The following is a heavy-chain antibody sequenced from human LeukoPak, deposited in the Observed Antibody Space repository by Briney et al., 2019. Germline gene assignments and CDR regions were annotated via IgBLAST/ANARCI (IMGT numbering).Heavy chain of an antibody. CDR3: ARCRENDFWSGSPVGH. Sequence: GGSLRLSCEASGFFFSSYCMHWVRQAPGKGLEWLAVISGDGTNKYYAESVKGRFTISRDNSKTTVLVQLNSLRVEDTAVYYCARCRENDFWSGSPVGHWGQGTLVTVSS. J-gene: IGHJ4*02. D-gene: IGHD3-3*01. V-gene: IGHV3-30-3*01. CDR2: ISGDGTNK. CDR1: GFFFSSYC.